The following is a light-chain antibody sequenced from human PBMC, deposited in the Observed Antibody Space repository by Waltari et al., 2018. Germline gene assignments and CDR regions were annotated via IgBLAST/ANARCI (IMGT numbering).Light chain of an antibody. CDR1: TSDVGSYDL. Sequence: QSALTQPASVSGTPGQSITISCTGTTSDVGSYDLVSWYQQHPGEAPKLLICEVFKRPADISCRISGSKSGSTACMTISGMQPEDEADYYCCSYAGRGTYVFGSGTKVTVL. CDR2: EVF. V-gene: IGLV2-23*02. J-gene: IGLJ1*01. CDR3: CSYAGRGTYV.